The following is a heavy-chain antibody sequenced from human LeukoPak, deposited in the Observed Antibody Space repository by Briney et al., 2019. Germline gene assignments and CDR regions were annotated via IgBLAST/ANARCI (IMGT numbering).Heavy chain of an antibody. D-gene: IGHD6-13*01. J-gene: IGHJ1*01. V-gene: IGHV1-46*01. CDR1: GYTFTSYY. CDR2: INTSGGST. Sequence: ASVKVSCKASGYTFTSYYMNWVRQAPGQGLEWMGVINTSGGSTSYAQKFQGRVTMTRDTSTSTVYMELSSLRSEDTAVYYCARGTGIAAASTSLFQYWGQGTLVTVSS. CDR3: ARGTGIAAASTSLFQY.